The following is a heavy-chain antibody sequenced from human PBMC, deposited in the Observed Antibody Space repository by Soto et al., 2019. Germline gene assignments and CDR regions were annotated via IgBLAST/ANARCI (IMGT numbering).Heavy chain of an antibody. Sequence: SETLSLTCAVYGGSFSGYYWSWIRQPPGKGLEWIGEINHSGSTNYNPSLKSRVTISVDTSKNQFSLKLSSVIAADTAVYYCASERDYMDVWGKGTTVTVSS. V-gene: IGHV4-34*01. CDR1: GGSFSGYY. CDR3: ASERDYMDV. J-gene: IGHJ6*03. CDR2: INHSGST.